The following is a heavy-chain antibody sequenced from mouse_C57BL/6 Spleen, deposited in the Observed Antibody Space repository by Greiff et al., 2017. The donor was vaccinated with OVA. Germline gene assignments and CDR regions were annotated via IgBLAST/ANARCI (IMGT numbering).Heavy chain of an antibody. V-gene: IGHV1-69*01. CDR1: GYTFTSYW. CDR2: IDPSDSYT. Sequence: QVQLKQPGAELVMPGASVKLSCKASGYTFTSYWMHWVKQRPGQGLEWIGEIDPSDSYTNYNQKFKGKSTLTVDKSSSTAYMQLSSLTSEDSAVYYGARWNGNYVDYWGQGTTLTVSS. D-gene: IGHD2-1*01. CDR3: ARWNGNYVDY. J-gene: IGHJ2*01.